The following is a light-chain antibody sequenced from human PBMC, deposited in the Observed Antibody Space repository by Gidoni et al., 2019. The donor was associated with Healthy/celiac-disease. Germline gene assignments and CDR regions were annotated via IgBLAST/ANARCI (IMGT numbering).Light chain of an antibody. V-gene: IGLV2-14*03. CDR2: DVS. Sequence: QSALTQPASVPGSPGQSITISCAGTSSDVGGYNYVSWYQQHPGKAPKLIIYDVSNRPSGLSNRFSGSKSANTASLTISGLQAEDEADYYCSSYTTSSTYVFGTGTKVTVL. CDR3: SSYTTSSTYV. CDR1: SSDVGGYNY. J-gene: IGLJ1*01.